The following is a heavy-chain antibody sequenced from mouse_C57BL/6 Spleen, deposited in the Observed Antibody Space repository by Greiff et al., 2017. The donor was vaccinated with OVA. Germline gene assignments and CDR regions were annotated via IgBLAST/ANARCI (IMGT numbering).Heavy chain of an antibody. CDR3: AVRDSSCYVGFAY. V-gene: IGHV1-9*01. Sequence: QVQLQQPGAELMKPGASVKLSCKATGYTFTGYWIEWVKQRPGHGLEWIGEILPGSGSTNYNEKFKGKATFTADTSSNTAYMQLSSLTTDDSAIYYCAVRDSSCYVGFAYWGQGTLVTVSA. D-gene: IGHD3-2*02. J-gene: IGHJ3*01. CDR1: GYTFTGYW. CDR2: ILPGSGST.